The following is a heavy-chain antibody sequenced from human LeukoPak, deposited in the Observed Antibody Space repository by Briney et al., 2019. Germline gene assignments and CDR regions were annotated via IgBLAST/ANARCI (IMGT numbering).Heavy chain of an antibody. CDR1: GFTFSSYS. J-gene: IGHJ1*01. CDR3: ARAVGRLPEYFQH. CDR2: ISSSSCYI. D-gene: IGHD5-18*01. Sequence: GESLRLSCAASGFTFSSYSMNWVRQAPGKGLEWVSSISSSSCYIYYADSVKGRFTISRDNAKNSLYLQMNSLRAEDTAVYYCARAVGRLPEYFQHWGQGTLVTVSS. V-gene: IGHV3-21*01.